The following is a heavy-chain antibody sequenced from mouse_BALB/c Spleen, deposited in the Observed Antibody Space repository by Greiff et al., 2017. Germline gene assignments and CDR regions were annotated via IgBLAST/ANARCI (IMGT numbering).Heavy chain of an antibody. J-gene: IGHJ3*01. V-gene: IGHV3-2*02. Sequence: EVKLLESGPGLVKPSQSLSLTCTVTGYSITSDYAWNWIRQFPGNKLEWMGYISYSGSTSYNPSLKSRISITRDTSKNQFFLQLNSVTTEDTATYYCASGFAYWGQGTLVTVSA. CDR3: ASGFAY. CDR2: ISYSGST. CDR1: GYSITSDYA.